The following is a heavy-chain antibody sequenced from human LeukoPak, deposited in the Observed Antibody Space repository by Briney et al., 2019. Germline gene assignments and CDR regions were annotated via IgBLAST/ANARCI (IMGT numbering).Heavy chain of an antibody. J-gene: IGHJ4*02. D-gene: IGHD3-22*01. CDR1: GYTFTSYG. Sequence: ASVKVSCKASGYTFTSYGISWVRQAPGQGLEWMGWISGSNGNTNYAQKLQGRVTMTTDTSTSTAYMELRSLRSDDTAVYYCARTAPLVVITEGPSPYFDYWGQGTLVTVSS. CDR3: ARTAPLVVITEGPSPYFDY. CDR2: ISGSNGNT. V-gene: IGHV1-18*01.